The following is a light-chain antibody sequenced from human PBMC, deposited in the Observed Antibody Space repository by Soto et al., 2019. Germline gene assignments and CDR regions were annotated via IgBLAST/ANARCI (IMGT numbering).Light chain of an antibody. J-gene: IGKJ1*01. CDR2: TSF. V-gene: IGKV1-39*01. CDR1: QSIGTF. Sequence: IQMTQSPSSLSASVGYRVSITCRASQSIGTFLNWYQQKPGEAPNLLIHTSFTLYSGVPSRFSGTGSGTDFTLTISSLQPEDFATYFCQQAFSAEWTFGQGTKV. CDR3: QQAFSAEWT.